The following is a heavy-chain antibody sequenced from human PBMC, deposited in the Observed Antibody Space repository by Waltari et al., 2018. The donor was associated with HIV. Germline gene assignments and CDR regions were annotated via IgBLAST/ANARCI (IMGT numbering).Heavy chain of an antibody. Sequence: QVQLVQSGAEVKKPGSSVKVSCKASGGTFSSYAISWVRQAPGQGLEWMGGIIPIFGTANYAQKFQGRVTITADESTSTAYMELSSLRSEDTAVYYCARGLVDSGSYYRGYYYYYMDVWGKGTTVTVSS. CDR2: IIPIFGTA. D-gene: IGHD1-26*01. J-gene: IGHJ6*03. V-gene: IGHV1-69*01. CDR3: ARGLVDSGSYYRGYYYYYMDV. CDR1: GGTFSSYA.